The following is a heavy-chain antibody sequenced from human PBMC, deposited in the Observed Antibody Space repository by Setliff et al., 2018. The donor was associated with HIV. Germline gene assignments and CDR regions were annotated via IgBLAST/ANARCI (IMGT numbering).Heavy chain of an antibody. CDR3: AGGFPKYNFRLFDS. Sequence: SAPLSLTCAVYGRSLSIYFWTWIRQSPGKGLEWIGEIDHGGSPTYNPSFKSRVSISLDTANKQFSLTLNSLTAADSALYFCAGGFPKYNFRLFDSWGQGTLVTVSS. CDR1: GRSLSIYF. CDR2: IDHGGSP. V-gene: IGHV4-34*01. J-gene: IGHJ5*01. D-gene: IGHD1-1*01.